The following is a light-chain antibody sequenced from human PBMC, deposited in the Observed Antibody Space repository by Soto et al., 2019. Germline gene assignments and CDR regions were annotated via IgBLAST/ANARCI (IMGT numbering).Light chain of an antibody. Sequence: IVMTQSPATLSVSPGEGATLSCRASQSVGSNVAWYQQIPGQGPRLLIYGASTRATGVPARFSGTGSGTEFALTIKSLQSEDFAVYYCQQYNDWPPWTFGQGTTVDIK. J-gene: IGKJ1*01. CDR1: QSVGSN. CDR2: GAS. V-gene: IGKV3-15*01. CDR3: QQYNDWPPWT.